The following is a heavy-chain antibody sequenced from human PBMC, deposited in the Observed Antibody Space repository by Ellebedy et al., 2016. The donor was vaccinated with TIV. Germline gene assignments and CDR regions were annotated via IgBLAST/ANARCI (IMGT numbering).Heavy chain of an antibody. Sequence: MPSETLSLTCDVSGVSIKSYYWGWIRQPPGRGLEWIGYVFYNGNNYYNPSLKSRVSMSVDSSRNQFSLSLTSVTAADTAVYYCARDAGSGWYDTGLWGQGTLVTVSS. J-gene: IGHJ4*02. CDR3: ARDAGSGWYDTGL. D-gene: IGHD6-13*01. CDR2: VFYNGNN. V-gene: IGHV4-59*12. CDR1: GVSIKSYY.